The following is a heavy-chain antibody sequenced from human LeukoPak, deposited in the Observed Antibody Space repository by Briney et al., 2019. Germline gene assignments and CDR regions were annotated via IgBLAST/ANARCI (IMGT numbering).Heavy chain of an antibody. CDR3: AKAHRPMVRGVIKWDYYYYYMDV. Sequence: GGSLRLSCAASGFTFSSYGMHWVRQAPGKGLEWVAVISYDGSNKYYADSVKGRFTISRDNSKNTLYLQMNSLRAEDTAVYYCAKAHRPMVRGVIKWDYYYYYMDVWGKGTTVTVSS. D-gene: IGHD3-10*01. V-gene: IGHV3-30*18. CDR1: GFTFSSYG. J-gene: IGHJ6*03. CDR2: ISYDGSNK.